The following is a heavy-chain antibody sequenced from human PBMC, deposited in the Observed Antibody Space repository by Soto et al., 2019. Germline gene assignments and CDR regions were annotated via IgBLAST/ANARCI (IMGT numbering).Heavy chain of an antibody. CDR2: IYPDDSDT. J-gene: IGHJ6*02. CDR3: ARPLCSRGSCYSEYYYYGMDV. D-gene: IGHD2-15*01. Sequence: GESLKISCKGSGYSFTSDWFGWARQMPGKGLEWLGLIYPDDSDTRYSPSFQCQVTISADKSISTAYLHWSSLKASDTAMYYCARPLCSRGSCYSEYYYYGMDVWAQGTTVTVSS. CDR1: GYSFTSDW. V-gene: IGHV5-51*01.